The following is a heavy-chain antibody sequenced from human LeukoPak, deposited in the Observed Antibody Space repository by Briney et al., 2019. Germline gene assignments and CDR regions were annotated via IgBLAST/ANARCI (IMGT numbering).Heavy chain of an antibody. Sequence: SETLSLTCAVYGGSFSGYYWSWIRQPAGKGLEWIGRIYTSGSTNYNPSLKSRVTMSVDTSKNQFSLKLSSVTAADTAVYYCARGEPYYDFWSGYGAFDIWGQGTMVTVSS. V-gene: IGHV4-59*10. D-gene: IGHD3-3*01. CDR2: IYTSGST. J-gene: IGHJ3*02. CDR1: GGSFSGYY. CDR3: ARGEPYYDFWSGYGAFDI.